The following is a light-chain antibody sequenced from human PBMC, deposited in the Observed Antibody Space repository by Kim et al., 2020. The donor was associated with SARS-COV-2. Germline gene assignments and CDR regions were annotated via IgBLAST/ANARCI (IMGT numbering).Light chain of an antibody. Sequence: SYELTQPPSVSVSPGQTASITCSGDKLGDKYACWYQQKPGQSPVLVIYQDSKRPSGIPERFSGSNSGNTATLTISGTQAMDEADYYCQAWDSLTVFGGGT. CDR3: QAWDSLTV. V-gene: IGLV3-1*01. J-gene: IGLJ2*01. CDR2: QDS. CDR1: KLGDKY.